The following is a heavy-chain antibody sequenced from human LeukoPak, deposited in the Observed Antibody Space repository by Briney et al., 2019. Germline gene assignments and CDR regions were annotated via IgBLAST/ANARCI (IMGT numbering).Heavy chain of an antibody. J-gene: IGHJ5*02. V-gene: IGHV1-69*06. D-gene: IGHD4-23*01. Sequence: SVKVSCKASGGTFSSYDISWVRQAPGQGLEWMGGIMPMFGKANYAQKFQGRVTTTADKATSTAYMELRSLRSDDTAVYYCARRNYGGNLRWFDPWGQGTLVTVSS. CDR2: IMPMFGKA. CDR1: GGTFSSYD. CDR3: ARRNYGGNLRWFDP.